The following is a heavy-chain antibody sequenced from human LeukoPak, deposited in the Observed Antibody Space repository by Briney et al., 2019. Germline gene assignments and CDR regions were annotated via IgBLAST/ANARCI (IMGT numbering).Heavy chain of an antibody. CDR3: ARYLVVTGAFDI. CDR1: GGSISSGDYY. Sequence: SETLSLTCTVSGGSISSGDYYWSWIRQPPGKGLEWIGYIYYSGSTYYNPSLKSRVTISVDTSKNQFSLKLSSVTAADTAVYYFARYLVVTGAFDIWGQGTMVTVPS. CDR2: IYYSGST. D-gene: IGHD3-22*01. J-gene: IGHJ3*02. V-gene: IGHV4-30-4*08.